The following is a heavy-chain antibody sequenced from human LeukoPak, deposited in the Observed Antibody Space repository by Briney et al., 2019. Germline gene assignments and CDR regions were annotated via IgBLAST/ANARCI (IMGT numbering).Heavy chain of an antibody. CDR2: IYGGGTT. V-gene: IGHV3-66*01. CDR3: ATGRIQLSALDI. D-gene: IGHD5-18*01. CDR1: GFTVTSNY. Sequence: GGSLRLSCVASGFTVTSNYMNWVRLAPGKGLEWVSVIYGGGTTYYADSVKGRFTISRDNSKNTLYLQMNNLRAEDTAVYYCATGRIQLSALDIWGQGTMVAVSS. J-gene: IGHJ3*02.